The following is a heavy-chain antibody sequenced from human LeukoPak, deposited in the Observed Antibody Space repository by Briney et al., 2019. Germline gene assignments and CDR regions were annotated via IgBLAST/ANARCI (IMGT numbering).Heavy chain of an antibody. CDR3: ARGPAWFGESYFDY. D-gene: IGHD3-10*01. V-gene: IGHV1-8*01. Sequence: ASVNVSCTASGYTFTSYDINWVRQAAGQGLEWMGWMNPNSGNTGYAQKFQGRVTMTRNTSISTAYMELRSLRSEDTAVYYCARGPAWFGESYFDYWGQGTLVTVSS. CDR1: GYTFTSYD. J-gene: IGHJ4*02. CDR2: MNPNSGNT.